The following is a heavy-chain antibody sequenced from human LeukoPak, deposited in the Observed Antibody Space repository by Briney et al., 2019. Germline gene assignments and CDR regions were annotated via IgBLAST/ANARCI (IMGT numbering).Heavy chain of an antibody. V-gene: IGHV3-11*01. CDR2: ISSSGSTI. D-gene: IGHD3-22*01. CDR1: GFTFSDYY. Sequence: PGGSLRLSCAASGFTFSDYYMSWIRQAPGKGLEWVSYISSSGSTIYYADSVKGRFTISRDNAKNSLYLQMNSLRAEDTAVYYCARDLPYYDSSGYRPDYADYWGQGTLVTVSS. CDR3: ARDLPYYDSSGYRPDYADY. J-gene: IGHJ4*02.